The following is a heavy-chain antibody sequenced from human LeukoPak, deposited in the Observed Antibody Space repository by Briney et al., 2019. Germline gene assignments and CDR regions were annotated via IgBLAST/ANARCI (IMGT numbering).Heavy chain of an antibody. CDR3: ARRGVRGGLRAFDI. D-gene: IGHD3-10*01. V-gene: IGHV4-39*01. J-gene: IGHJ3*02. CDR1: GGSISSSSYS. CDR2: IYYSGST. Sequence: SETLSLTCTVSGGSISSSSYSWGWIRQPPGKGLEWIGSIYYSGSTYYNPSLKSRVTISVDTSKNQFSLKLSSVTAADTAVYYCARRGVRGGLRAFDIWGQGTMVTVSS.